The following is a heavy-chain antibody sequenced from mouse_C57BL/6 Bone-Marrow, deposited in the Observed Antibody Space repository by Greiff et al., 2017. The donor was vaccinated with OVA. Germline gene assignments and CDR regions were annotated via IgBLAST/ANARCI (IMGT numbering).Heavy chain of an antibody. CDR1: GYIFTSYW. D-gene: IGHD2-4*01. CDR3: ARNCDYDGTYWYFDV. CDR2: IDPNSGGT. J-gene: IGHJ1*03. Sequence: QVQLQQPGAELVKPGASVKLSCKASGYIFTSYWMHWVKQRPGRGLEWIGRIDPNSGGTKYNEKFKSKATLTVDKPSSTAYMQLSSLTSEDSAVYYGARNCDYDGTYWYFDVWGTGTTVTVSS. V-gene: IGHV1-72*01.